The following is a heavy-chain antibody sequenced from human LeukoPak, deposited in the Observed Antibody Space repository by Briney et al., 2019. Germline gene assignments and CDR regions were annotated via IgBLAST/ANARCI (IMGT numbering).Heavy chain of an antibody. V-gene: IGHV3-23*01. CDR1: GFTFSNHA. CDR3: AKNVVVKRYFDY. J-gene: IGHJ4*02. D-gene: IGHD2-15*01. Sequence: RSGGSLILSCAASGFTFSNHAMSWVRQAPGKGLQWVSVIRGSGRTTEYAASVKGRFTISIDNSKNTLSLQMNSLRVEDTAIYYCAKNVVVKRYFDYWGQGTLITVSS. CDR2: IRGSGRTT.